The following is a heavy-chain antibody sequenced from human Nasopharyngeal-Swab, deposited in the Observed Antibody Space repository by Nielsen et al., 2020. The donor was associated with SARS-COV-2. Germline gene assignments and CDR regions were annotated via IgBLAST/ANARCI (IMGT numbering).Heavy chain of an antibody. Sequence: GGSLRLSCAASGFTFRNYGMHWVRQAPGKGLEWVAIIWYDGSNKYYADSVKGRFTISRDNSKNTLYLQVSSLRPEDTAMYYCATGRQSGPMETMYFDYWGQGTLVTVSS. J-gene: IGHJ4*02. CDR1: GFTFRNYG. V-gene: IGHV3-30*02. CDR3: ATGRQSGPMETMYFDY. D-gene: IGHD3-10*01. CDR2: IWYDGSNK.